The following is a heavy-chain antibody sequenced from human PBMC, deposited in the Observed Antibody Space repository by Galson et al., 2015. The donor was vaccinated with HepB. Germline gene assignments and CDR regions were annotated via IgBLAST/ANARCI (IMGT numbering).Heavy chain of an antibody. CDR3: ARIRDGYNLFDY. V-gene: IGHV1-18*01. CDR1: GYTFTSYG. Sequence: SVKVSCKASGYTFTSYGITWVRQAPGQGLEWMGWISLYNGNTNYAQKLQGRVTMTTDTSTNTAYMELRSLRSDDTAVYYCARIRDGYNLFDYWGQGTLVTVSS. J-gene: IGHJ4*02. CDR2: ISLYNGNT. D-gene: IGHD5-24*01.